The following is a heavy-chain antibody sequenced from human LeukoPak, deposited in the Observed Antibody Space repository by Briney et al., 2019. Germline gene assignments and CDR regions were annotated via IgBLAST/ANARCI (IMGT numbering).Heavy chain of an antibody. J-gene: IGHJ6*03. D-gene: IGHD3-16*01. CDR2: INHSGST. V-gene: IGHV4-34*01. CDR1: GGSFSNYY. Sequence: SETLSLTCAVYGGSFSNYYWTWIRQPPGKGLEWIGEINHSGSTNYNPSLKSRVTISVDTSKNQFSLKLSSVTAADTAVYYCASLRGGNYYYYYYMDVWGKGTTVTISS. CDR3: ASLRGGNYYYYYYMDV.